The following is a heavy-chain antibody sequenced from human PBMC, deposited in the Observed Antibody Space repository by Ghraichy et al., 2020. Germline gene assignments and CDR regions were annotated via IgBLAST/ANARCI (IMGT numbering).Heavy chain of an antibody. Sequence: SETLSLTCTVSGDSISSGGYYWCWIRQHPGKGLEWIGYIYYSGSNYYNPSLKSRVTISVDTSKNQSSLKLSSVTAVETAVYYCAREAEYLEVFAFYIWGQGRMVTVPS. CDR1: GDSISSGGYY. D-gene: IGHD2-2*02. J-gene: IGHJ3*02. V-gene: IGHV4-31*03. CDR3: AREAEYLEVFAFYI. CDR2: IYYSGSN.